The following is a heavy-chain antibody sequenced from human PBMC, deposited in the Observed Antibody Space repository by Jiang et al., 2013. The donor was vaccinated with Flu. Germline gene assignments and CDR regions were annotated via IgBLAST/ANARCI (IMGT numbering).Heavy chain of an antibody. V-gene: IGHV1-46*01. Sequence: KASGYTFTSYYIHWVRQAPGQGLEWMGVINPSGGSITNYAQKFQGKVTMTRDTSTSTVYMELSSLRSEDTAVYYCARALPTTVTIFNYRGQGTLVTVSS. CDR3: ARALPTTVTIFNY. J-gene: IGHJ4*02. D-gene: IGHD4-11*01. CDR1: GYTFTSYY. CDR2: INPSGGSIT.